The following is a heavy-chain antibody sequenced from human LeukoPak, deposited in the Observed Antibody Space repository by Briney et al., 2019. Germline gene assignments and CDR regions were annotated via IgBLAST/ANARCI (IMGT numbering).Heavy chain of an antibody. CDR3: AKGPSSGWYRY. CDR2: ISGSGGST. Sequence: GGSLRLSCAASGFTFSSYAMSWVRQAPGKGLEWVSAISGSGGSTHYADSVRGRFTISRDNSKNTLYLQMNSLRAEDTAVYYCAKGPSSGWYRYWGQGILVTVSS. V-gene: IGHV3-23*01. CDR1: GFTFSSYA. D-gene: IGHD6-19*01. J-gene: IGHJ4*02.